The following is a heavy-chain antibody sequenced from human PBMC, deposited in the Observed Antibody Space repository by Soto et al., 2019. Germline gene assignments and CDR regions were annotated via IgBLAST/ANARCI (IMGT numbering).Heavy chain of an antibody. CDR2: SSTYNGNT. CDR3: VRDHHDFSSDYHYDHRDV. V-gene: IGHV1-18*01. J-gene: IGHJ6*03. CDR1: GYTLSNYG. D-gene: IGHD3-3*01. Sequence: QAQLVQSGAEMKKPGASVKVSCKASGYTLSNYGISWVRQAPGQGLEWMGWSSTYNGNTKYAKKFQGRVTMTTDTSTSTAYMELRSVRSDDTAVYYCVRDHHDFSSDYHYDHRDVWGKGTTVTVSS.